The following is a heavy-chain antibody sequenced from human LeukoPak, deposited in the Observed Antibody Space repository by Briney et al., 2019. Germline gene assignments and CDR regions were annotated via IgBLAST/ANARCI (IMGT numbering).Heavy chain of an antibody. D-gene: IGHD2-2*02. CDR1: GGSISSGGYY. J-gene: IGHJ4*02. CDR3: ARGPFIVVVPAAISD. CDR2: IYYSGST. Sequence: SHTLSLTCTVSGGSISSGGYYWSWIRQHPGKGLEWIGYIYYSGSTYYNPSLKSRVTISVDTSKNQFSLKLSSVTAADTAVYYCARGPFIVVVPAAISDWGQGTLVTVSS. V-gene: IGHV4-31*03.